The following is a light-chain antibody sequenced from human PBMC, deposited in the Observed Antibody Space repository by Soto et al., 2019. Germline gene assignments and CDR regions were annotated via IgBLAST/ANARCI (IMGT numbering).Light chain of an antibody. CDR1: QSVSTY. CDR2: DTT. Sequence: EIVLMRSPGTLALSPGEGATLSCRASQSVSTYLAWYRQVPGQPPRLLIYDTTNRAAGIPPRFSGSRSGTDFTLTISSLQPEDFAVYYCQQRSNWPRTFGQGTKVDIK. CDR3: QQRSNWPRT. J-gene: IGKJ1*01. V-gene: IGKV3-11*01.